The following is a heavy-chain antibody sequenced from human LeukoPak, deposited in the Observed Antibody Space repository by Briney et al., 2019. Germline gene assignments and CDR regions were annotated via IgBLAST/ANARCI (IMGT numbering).Heavy chain of an antibody. J-gene: IGHJ4*02. CDR2: ISAGSGNT. Sequence: VASVKVSCTASGYTFTSYAMHWVRQAPGQRLEWMGYISAGSGNTKYSQRFQGRVIITRDTSASTAYMELSSLRSEDTAVYYCAREGHDSISWYWDYWGQGTLVTVSS. V-gene: IGHV1-3*01. CDR1: GYTFTSYA. D-gene: IGHD6-13*01. CDR3: AREGHDSISWYWDY.